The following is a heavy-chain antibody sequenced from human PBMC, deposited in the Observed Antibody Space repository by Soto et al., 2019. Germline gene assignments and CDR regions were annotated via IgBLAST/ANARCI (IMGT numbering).Heavy chain of an antibody. CDR2: IYYSGST. Sequence: QLQLQESGPGLVKPSETLSLTCTVSGGSTSSSSYYWGWIRQPPGKGLEWIGSIYYSGSTYYNPSLKSRVTISVDTSKNQFSLKLSSVTAADTAVYYCARVLGFNGEGDYWGQGTLVTVSS. CDR3: ARVLGFNGEGDY. J-gene: IGHJ4*02. CDR1: GGSTSSSSYY. V-gene: IGHV4-39*01. D-gene: IGHD2-8*01.